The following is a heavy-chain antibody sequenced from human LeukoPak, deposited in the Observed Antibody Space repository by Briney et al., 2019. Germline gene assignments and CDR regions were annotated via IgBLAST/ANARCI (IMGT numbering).Heavy chain of an antibody. V-gene: IGHV4-61*02. CDR2: IYTSGST. J-gene: IGHJ4*02. CDR1: GGSISSGSYY. D-gene: IGHD3-10*01. Sequence: SETLSLTCTVCGGSISSGSYYWSWVRQPAGKGLEWIGRIYTSGSTNYNPSLKSRVTISVDTSKNQFSLKLSSVTAADTAVYYCARDMGFGDPFDYWGQGTLVTVSS. CDR3: ARDMGFGDPFDY.